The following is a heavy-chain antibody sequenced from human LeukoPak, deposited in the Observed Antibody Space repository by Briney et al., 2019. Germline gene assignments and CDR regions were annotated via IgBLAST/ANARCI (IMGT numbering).Heavy chain of an antibody. CDR1: GFTFSSYS. CDR2: ISSSSSTI. CDR3: ARDRDYCSSTSCYSDAFDI. J-gene: IGHJ3*02. Sequence: PGGFLRLSCAASGFTFSSYSMNWVRQAPGKGLEWVSYISSSSSTIYYADSVKGRFTISRDNAKNSLYLQMNSLRDEDTAVYYCARDRDYCSSTSCYSDAFDIWGQGTMVTVSS. D-gene: IGHD2-2*01. V-gene: IGHV3-48*02.